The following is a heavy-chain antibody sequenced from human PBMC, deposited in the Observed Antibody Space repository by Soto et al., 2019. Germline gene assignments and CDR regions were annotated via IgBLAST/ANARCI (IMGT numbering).Heavy chain of an antibody. CDR2: IYSGGST. D-gene: IGHD3-10*01. J-gene: IGHJ6*03. Sequence: GGSLRLSCAASGFTVSSNYMSWVRQAPGKGLEWVSVIYSGGSTYYADSVKGRFTISRDNSKNTLYLQMNSLRAEDTAVYYCARDYYGSGSYGRRYYYYMDVWGKGTTVTVSS. CDR3: ARDYYGSGSYGRRYYYYMDV. CDR1: GFTVSSNY. V-gene: IGHV3-66*01.